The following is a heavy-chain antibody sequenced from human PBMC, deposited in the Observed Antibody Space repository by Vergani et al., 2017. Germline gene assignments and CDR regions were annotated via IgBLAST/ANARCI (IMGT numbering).Heavy chain of an antibody. D-gene: IGHD4-17*01. Sequence: EVQLVQSGAEVKKPGATMKISCKVSGYTFTDHYMHWVKQAPGKGLEWMGLVDPEDGETIYAEKFKGRVTIAADTSTDIAHLELSSLRSEDTAVYYCATPPTVTTGGMEVWGQGTTVIVSS. CDR3: ATPPTVTTGGMEV. CDR2: VDPEDGET. J-gene: IGHJ6*02. V-gene: IGHV1-69-2*01. CDR1: GYTFTDHY.